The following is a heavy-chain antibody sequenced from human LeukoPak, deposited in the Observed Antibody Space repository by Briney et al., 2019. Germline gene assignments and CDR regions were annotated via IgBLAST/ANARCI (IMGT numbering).Heavy chain of an antibody. J-gene: IGHJ4*02. D-gene: IGHD3-3*01. Sequence: SETLSLTCTVSCGSISSGGYYWSWIRQPPGKGLEWIGYIYHSGSTYYNPSLKSRVTISVDRSKNQFSLKLSSVTAADTAVYYCARDPGNYDFWSGPFDYWGQGTLVTVSS. V-gene: IGHV4-30-2*01. CDR3: ARDPGNYDFWSGPFDY. CDR1: CGSISSGGYY. CDR2: IYHSGST.